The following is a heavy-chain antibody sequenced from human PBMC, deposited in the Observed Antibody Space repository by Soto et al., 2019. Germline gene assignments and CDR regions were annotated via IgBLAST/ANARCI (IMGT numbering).Heavy chain of an antibody. CDR3: TRGRGTEV. J-gene: IGHJ6*02. CDR2: ILYSGST. V-gene: IGHV4-30-4*08. Sequence: SETLSLTCTVSGGSISSGNYYWSWIRQPPGKGLEWIGYILYSGSTYYNPSLNSRVSISVATSKDQFSLNLSSVTAADTAVYYCTRGRGTEVWGQGTTVTVSS. CDR1: GGSISSGNYY.